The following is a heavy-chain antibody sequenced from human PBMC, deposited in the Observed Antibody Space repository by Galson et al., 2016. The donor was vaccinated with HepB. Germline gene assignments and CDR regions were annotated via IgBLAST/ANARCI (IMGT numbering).Heavy chain of an antibody. Sequence: SLRLSCAASGFTFSGHGLHWVRQAPGKGLEWVARVSYEGSRKDYADSVKGRFTISRDNSRNTFYLQMDSLTPEDTAVYYCAKEGTDNADYLDYWGQGALVIVSS. D-gene: IGHD4/OR15-4a*01. V-gene: IGHV3-30*18. J-gene: IGHJ4*02. CDR1: GFTFSGHG. CDR2: VSYEGSRK. CDR3: AKEGTDNADYLDY.